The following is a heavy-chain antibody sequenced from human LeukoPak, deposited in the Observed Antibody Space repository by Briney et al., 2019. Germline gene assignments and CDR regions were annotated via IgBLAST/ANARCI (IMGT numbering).Heavy chain of an antibody. J-gene: IGHJ4*02. CDR3: ARESIAARPYYFDY. D-gene: IGHD6-6*01. CDR1: GGSISSYY. Sequence: SETLSLTCTVSGGSISSYYWSWIRQPAGKGLEWIGRIYTSGSTNYNPSLKSRVTMSVDTSKNQFSLKLSSVTAADRAVYYCARESIAARPYYFDYWGQGTLVTVSS. V-gene: IGHV4-4*07. CDR2: IYTSGST.